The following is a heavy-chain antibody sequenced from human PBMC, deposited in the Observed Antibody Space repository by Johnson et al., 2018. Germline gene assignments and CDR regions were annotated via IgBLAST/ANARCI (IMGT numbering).Heavy chain of an antibody. Sequence: VQLLESGGGLVQPGGSLRLSCAVSGFTVSTNYMSWVRQAPGKGLEWVSVIYSGGGTYYADSVKGRFTISRDSSKNTLYLQMNTLRAEDTAVYYCAREVTTVTTSYSYYYMDVWGKGATVTVSS. J-gene: IGHJ6*03. CDR3: AREVTTVTTSYSYYYMDV. CDR2: IYSGGGT. CDR1: GFTVSTNY. D-gene: IGHD4-17*01. V-gene: IGHV3-66*02.